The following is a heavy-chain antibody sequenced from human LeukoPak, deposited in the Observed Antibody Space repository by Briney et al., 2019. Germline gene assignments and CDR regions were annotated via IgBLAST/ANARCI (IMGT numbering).Heavy chain of an antibody. J-gene: IGHJ3*02. CDR3: ARRGAVTYAFDI. CDR2: INSDGSST. Sequence: GGCLRLSCAASGFTFSNYWMNLVRQAPGKGLVWVSRINSDGSSTSYADSVKGRFTISRDNAKNTLYLQMNSLRAEDTAVYYCARRGAVTYAFDIWGQGTMVTVSS. D-gene: IGHD4-17*01. V-gene: IGHV3-74*01. CDR1: GFTFSNYW.